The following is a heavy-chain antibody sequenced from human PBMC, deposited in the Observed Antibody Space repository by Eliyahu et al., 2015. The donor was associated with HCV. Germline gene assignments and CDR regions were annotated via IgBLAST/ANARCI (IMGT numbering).Heavy chain of an antibody. J-gene: IGHJ4*02. D-gene: IGHD2-21*01. Sequence: QVQLVESGGGVVQPGRSLRLSCGAAGFIFSNYVMHWVRQAPGKGLEWVAVIWDDGIYQYYADSVKGRFTISRDNSKNTLYLQMNSLRAEDTAIYYCARESDEPGRGTIFDSWGQGTLVTVSS. CDR3: ARESDEPGRGTIFDS. CDR1: GFIFSNYV. CDR2: IWDDGIYQ. V-gene: IGHV3-33*01.